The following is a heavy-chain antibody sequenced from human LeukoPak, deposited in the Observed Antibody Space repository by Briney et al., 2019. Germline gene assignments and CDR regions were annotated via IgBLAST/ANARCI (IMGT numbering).Heavy chain of an antibody. CDR1: GGSISSYY. J-gene: IGHJ5*02. CDR2: IYYSGST. CDR3: ARSIRGYSSGWYYFDP. D-gene: IGHD6-19*01. Sequence: SETLSLTCTVSGGSISSYYWSWIRQPPGKGLEWIGSIYYSGSTYYNPSLKSRVTISVDTSKNQFSLKLSSVTAADTAVYYCARSIRGYSSGWYYFDPWGQGTLVTVSS. V-gene: IGHV4-59*04.